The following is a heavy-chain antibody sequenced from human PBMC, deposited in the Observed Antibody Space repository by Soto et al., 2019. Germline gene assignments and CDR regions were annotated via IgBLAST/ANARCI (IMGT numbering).Heavy chain of an antibody. D-gene: IGHD2-21*02. CDR1: GFTFNTYS. CDR3: ARDFGDSRGSYYYYGMDV. CDR2: ISSTSTYI. V-gene: IGHV3-21*01. Sequence: GGSLRLPCAASGFTFNTYSMNWVRQAPGKGLEWVSCISSTSTYIYYADSVKGRFTISRDNAKNLLYLQMNSLRAEDTAVYYCARDFGDSRGSYYYYGMDVWGQGTTVTVSS. J-gene: IGHJ6*02.